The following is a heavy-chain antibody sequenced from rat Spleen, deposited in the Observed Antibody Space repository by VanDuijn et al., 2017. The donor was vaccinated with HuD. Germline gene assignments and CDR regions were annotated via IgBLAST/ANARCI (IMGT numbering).Heavy chain of an antibody. D-gene: IGHD1-6*01. V-gene: IGHV5-19*01. J-gene: IGHJ2*01. Sequence: EVQLVESGGDLVQPGRSLKLSCAASGFTFSNYGIHWIRQAPTKGLEWVASIRPSGGTTYYRDSVKGRFTISRYNAKSSLYLQMDSLRSEDTATYYCARQMYTTDYYYGGFDYWGQGVMVTVSS. CDR3: ARQMYTTDYYYGGFDY. CDR1: GFTFSNYG. CDR2: IRPSGGTT.